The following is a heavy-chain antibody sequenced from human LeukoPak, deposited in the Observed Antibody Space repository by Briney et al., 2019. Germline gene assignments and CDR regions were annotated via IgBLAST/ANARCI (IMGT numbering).Heavy chain of an antibody. CDR3: ARYSSSWYLYDY. CDR2: IIAYNGNT. Sequence: ASVKVSCKASGYSFTTYGFSWMRQAPGQGLEWMGIIAYNGNTYYAENLQGRVTMTTDSSTNTAYTELRNLRSDDTAVYYCARYSSSWYLYDYWGKGTLVTVSS. CDR1: GYSFTTYG. D-gene: IGHD6-13*01. V-gene: IGHV1-18*01. J-gene: IGHJ4*02.